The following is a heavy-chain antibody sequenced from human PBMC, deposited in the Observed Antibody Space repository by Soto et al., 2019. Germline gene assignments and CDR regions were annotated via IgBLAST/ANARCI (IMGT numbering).Heavy chain of an antibody. CDR2: IYTSGST. D-gene: IGHD4-4*01. CDR3: ARDASMAVTYFDL. V-gene: IGHV4-4*07. CDR1: GGSISSYY. Sequence: QVQLQESGPGLVKPSETLSLTCTVSGGSISSYYWSWIRQPAGKGLEWIGRIYTSGSTNYNPSRKSLVTMSVDTSKNQCSLKLRSGTAADTAVYYCARDASMAVTYFDLWGRGTLVTVSS. J-gene: IGHJ2*01.